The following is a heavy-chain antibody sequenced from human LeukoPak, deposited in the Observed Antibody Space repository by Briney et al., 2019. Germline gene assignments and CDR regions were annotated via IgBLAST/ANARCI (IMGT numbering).Heavy chain of an antibody. CDR3: ARGSYGSGSYTFDY. CDR1: GFTFSSYE. CDR2: ISSSGSTI. Sequence: PGGSLRLSCAASGFTFSSYEMNWVRQAPGKGLEWVSYISSSGSTIYYADSVKGRFTISRDNAKNSLYLQMNSLRAEDTAVYYCARGSYGSGSYTFDYWGQGTLVTVSS. V-gene: IGHV3-48*03. J-gene: IGHJ4*02. D-gene: IGHD3-10*01.